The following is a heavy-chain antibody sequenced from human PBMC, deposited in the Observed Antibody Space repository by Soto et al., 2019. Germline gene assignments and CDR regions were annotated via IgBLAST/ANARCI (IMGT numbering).Heavy chain of an antibody. V-gene: IGHV1-69*02. CDR2: IIPILGIA. Sequence: SVKVSCKASGYTFTGYHMHWVRQTPGQGLEWMGRIIPILGIANYAQKFQGRVTITADKSTSTAYMELSSLRSEDTAVYYCASGYSGYDFFAPFDYWGQGTLVTVSS. CDR3: ASGYSGYDFFAPFDY. D-gene: IGHD5-12*01. J-gene: IGHJ4*02. CDR1: GYTFTGYH.